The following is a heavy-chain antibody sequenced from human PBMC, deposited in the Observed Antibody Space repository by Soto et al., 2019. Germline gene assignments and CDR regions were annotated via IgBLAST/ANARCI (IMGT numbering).Heavy chain of an antibody. CDR2: ITAYNGKT. J-gene: IGHJ4*02. D-gene: IGHD3-3*01. Sequence: GASVKVSCKASGYTFSNYGVSWLRQAPGQGLEWMGWITAYNGKTNYAHNFEGRVAMTIDTSTSTAYMELRSLRSDDTAVYYCARQHNDLWSDSPDFDYWGQGTLVTVSS. V-gene: IGHV1-18*04. CDR3: ARQHNDLWSDSPDFDY. CDR1: GYTFSNYG.